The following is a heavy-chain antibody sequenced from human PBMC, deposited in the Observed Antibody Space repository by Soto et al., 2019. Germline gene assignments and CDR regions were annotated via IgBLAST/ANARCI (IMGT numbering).Heavy chain of an antibody. CDR1: GFTFSSYS. CDR3: ARKGVAFDY. Sequence: PGGSLRLSFAASGFTFSSYSMNWVRQAPGKGLERISYISTTSSSIYYADSVKGRFTISRDNAKNSLFLQMNSLRDEDTAVYYCARKGVAFDYWGQGVLVTVSS. V-gene: IGHV3-48*02. CDR2: ISTTSSSI. J-gene: IGHJ4*02. D-gene: IGHD3-3*01.